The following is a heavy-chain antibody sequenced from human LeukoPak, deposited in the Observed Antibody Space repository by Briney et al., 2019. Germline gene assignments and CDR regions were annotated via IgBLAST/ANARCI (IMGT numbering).Heavy chain of an antibody. CDR2: IYYSGST. D-gene: IGHD1-26*01. CDR1: GGSISSGDYY. CDR3: AREIVGATRPYYWYFDL. Sequence: SETLSLTCTVSGGSISSGDYYWSWIRQPPGKGLEWIGYIYYSGSTYYNPSLKSRVTISVDTPKNQFSLKLSSVTAADTAVYYCAREIVGATRPYYWYFDLWGRGTLVTVSS. V-gene: IGHV4-30-4*01. J-gene: IGHJ2*01.